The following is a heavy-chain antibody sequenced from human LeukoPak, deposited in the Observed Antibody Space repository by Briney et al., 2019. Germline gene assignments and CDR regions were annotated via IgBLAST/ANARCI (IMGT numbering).Heavy chain of an antibody. D-gene: IGHD1-26*01. J-gene: IGHJ3*02. Sequence: ASVKVSCKASGYTFTGYYMHWVRQAPGQGLEWMGWINPNSGGTNYAQKFQGRVTMTRDTSISTAYMELSRLRSDDTAVYYCARVRYYSGSYDPDAFDIWGQGTMVTVSS. CDR1: GYTFTGYY. CDR2: INPNSGGT. V-gene: IGHV1-2*02. CDR3: ARVRYYSGSYDPDAFDI.